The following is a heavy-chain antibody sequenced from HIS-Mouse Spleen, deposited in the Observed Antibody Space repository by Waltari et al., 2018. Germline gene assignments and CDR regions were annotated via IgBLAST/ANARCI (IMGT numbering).Heavy chain of an antibody. CDR1: GFTFSSSS. CDR3: ARRLLTGDAFDI. Sequence: EVQLVQSGGGLVKPGGSLRLSCAASGFTFSSSSRNWVRQAPGKGLGWVSSISSSSSYIYYADSVKGRFTISRDNAKNSLYLQMNSLRAEDTAVYYCARRLLTGDAFDIWGQGTMVTVSS. D-gene: IGHD7-27*01. J-gene: IGHJ3*02. V-gene: IGHV3-21*01. CDR2: ISSSSSYI.